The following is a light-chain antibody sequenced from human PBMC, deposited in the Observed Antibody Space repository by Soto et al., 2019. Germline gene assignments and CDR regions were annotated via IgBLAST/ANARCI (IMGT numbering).Light chain of an antibody. Sequence: EIVLTQSPATLPLSRGERATLSCRASQRRNNHLAWYQQKPGQAPSLLIYDSFNRAIGIPVRFSGSGSGTDFTLTISRLESEDFAVYYCQQRGSWPPTFGQGTNVEL. V-gene: IGKV3-11*01. J-gene: IGKJ1*01. CDR3: QQRGSWPPT. CDR1: QRRNNH. CDR2: DSF.